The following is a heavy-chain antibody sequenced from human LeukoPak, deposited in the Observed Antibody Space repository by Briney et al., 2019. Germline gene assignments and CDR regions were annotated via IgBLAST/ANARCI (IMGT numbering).Heavy chain of an antibody. Sequence: AGGSLRLSCAASGFTFSSYSMNWVRQAPGKGLEWVSSISSSSSYIYYADSVKGRFTISRDNAKNSLYLQMNSLRAEDTAVYYCARVGYSIAAAGYAAYWGQGTLVTVSS. CDR1: GFTFSSYS. CDR3: ARVGYSIAAAGYAAY. V-gene: IGHV3-21*01. J-gene: IGHJ4*02. D-gene: IGHD6-13*01. CDR2: ISSSSSYI.